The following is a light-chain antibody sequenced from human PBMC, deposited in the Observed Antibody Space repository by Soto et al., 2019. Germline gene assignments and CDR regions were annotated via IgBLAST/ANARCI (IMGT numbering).Light chain of an antibody. J-gene: IGKJ2*01. CDR3: QQRSNWLYT. CDR2: DVS. V-gene: IGKV3-11*01. CDR1: QSLSSY. Sequence: EIVLTQSPATLSLSPGERATLSCRASQSLSSYLAWYQQKPGQAPSLLIYDVSNRATGIPARFSGGGSGTDFTLTSSSLEPEDFAVYYCQQRSNWLYTFGQGTKLEIK.